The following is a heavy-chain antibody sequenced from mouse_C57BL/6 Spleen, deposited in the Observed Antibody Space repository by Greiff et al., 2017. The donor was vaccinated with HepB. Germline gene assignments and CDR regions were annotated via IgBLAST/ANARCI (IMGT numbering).Heavy chain of an antibody. J-gene: IGHJ4*01. CDR2: IWWDDTK. V-gene: IGHV8-8*01. D-gene: IGHD1-1*01. CDR1: GFSLSTFGMG. CDR3: AIYYYGSNAMDY. Sequence: QVTLKESGPGILQPSQTLSLTCSFSGFSLSTFGMGVGWIRQPSGKGLEWLAHIWWDDTKYYNPALKSRLTISKDTSKNQVFLKIANVDTADTATYYCAIYYYGSNAMDYWGQGTSVTVSS.